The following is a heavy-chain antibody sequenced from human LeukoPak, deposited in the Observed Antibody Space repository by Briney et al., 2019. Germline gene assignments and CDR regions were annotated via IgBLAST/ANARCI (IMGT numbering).Heavy chain of an antibody. J-gene: IGHJ5*02. CDR3: ARKISAAGSRWFDP. Sequence: SQTLSLTCTVSGGSISSGGYYWSWIRQHPGKGLEWIGYIYYSGSTYYNPSLKSRVTISVDTSKNQFSLKLSSVTAADTAVYYCARKISAAGSRWFDPWGQGTLVTVSS. CDR2: IYYSGST. V-gene: IGHV4-31*03. CDR1: GGSISSGGYY. D-gene: IGHD6-13*01.